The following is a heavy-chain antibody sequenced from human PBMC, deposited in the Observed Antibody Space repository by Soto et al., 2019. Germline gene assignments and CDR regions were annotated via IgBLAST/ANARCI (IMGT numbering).Heavy chain of an antibody. D-gene: IGHD1-26*01. V-gene: IGHV3-30-3*01. CDR3: ARLFLLFIRRPPRATLVPDPTLFRSQH. Sequence: SPRNSCEACGSTFCSHVICWVRQAPDKGLEWVALISYDGSSKYYADSVKGRFTISRDNSKNTLYLQMNSLRAEDTAVYYCARLFLLFIRRPPRATLVPDPTLFRSQH. CDR2: ISYDGSSK. J-gene: IGHJ1*01. CDR1: GSTFCSHV.